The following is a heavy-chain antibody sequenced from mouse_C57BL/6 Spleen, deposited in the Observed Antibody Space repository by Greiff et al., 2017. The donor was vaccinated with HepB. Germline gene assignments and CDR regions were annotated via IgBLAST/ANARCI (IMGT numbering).Heavy chain of an antibody. J-gene: IGHJ4*01. CDR1: GYTFTDYE. D-gene: IGHD1-1*01. CDR3: TRSDGSSPYYAMDY. CDR2: IDPETGGT. V-gene: IGHV1-15*01. Sequence: VKLMESGAELVRPGASVTLSCKASGYTFTDYEMHWVKQTPVHGLEWIGAIDPETGGTAYNQKFKGKAILTADKSSSTAYMELRSLTSEDSAVYYCTRSDGSSPYYAMDYWGQGTSVTVSS.